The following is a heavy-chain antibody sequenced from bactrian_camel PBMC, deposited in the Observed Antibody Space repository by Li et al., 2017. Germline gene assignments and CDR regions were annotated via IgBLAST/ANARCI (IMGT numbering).Heavy chain of an antibody. J-gene: IGHJ4*01. Sequence: HVQLVESGGDSVQSGGSLKLSCKIPGFIMNNGDYCLGWFRQAPGDQSRWVGTINSDNTPHYRDDSVKGRFVISRDNANNIVYLHLTHLKIEDTAMYYCEKGSLKGQGTQVTV. V-gene: IGHV3S53*01. CDR1: GFIMNNGD. D-gene: IGHD5*01. CDR2: INSDNTP.